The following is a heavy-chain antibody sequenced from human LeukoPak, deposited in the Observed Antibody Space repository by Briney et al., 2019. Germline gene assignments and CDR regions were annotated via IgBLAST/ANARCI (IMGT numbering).Heavy chain of an antibody. D-gene: IGHD6-19*01. V-gene: IGHV3-30*03. CDR3: ARRAGSTSWYFDL. CDR1: GFTFSSYG. Sequence: GGSLRLSCAASGFTFSSYGMHWVRQAPGKGLEWVAVISYDGSNKYYADSVKGRFTISRDNAKNSLYLQINSLRAEDTAVYYCARRAGSTSWYFDLWGRGTLVTVSS. J-gene: IGHJ2*01. CDR2: ISYDGSNK.